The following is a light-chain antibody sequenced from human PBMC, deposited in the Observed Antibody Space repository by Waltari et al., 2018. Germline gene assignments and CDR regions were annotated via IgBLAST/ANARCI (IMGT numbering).Light chain of an antibody. V-gene: IGKV3-20*01. CDR3: QQYGSSPLT. CDR2: GAS. Sequence: EIVLTQSPGTLSLSPGERATLSCRASQSVSSSYLAWYQQKHGQAPRLLIYGASSRATGIPYRFSGSGSGTDFTLTISRLEPEDFAVYYCQQYGSSPLTFGQGTRLEIK. CDR1: QSVSSSY. J-gene: IGKJ5*01.